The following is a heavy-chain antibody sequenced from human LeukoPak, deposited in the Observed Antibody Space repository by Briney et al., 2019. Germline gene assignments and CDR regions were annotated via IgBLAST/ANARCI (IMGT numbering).Heavy chain of an antibody. J-gene: IGHJ6*02. D-gene: IGHD6-13*01. CDR1: GFTFSSYW. CDR3: ARDLSGLSSSSPDEAYYYYGMDV. CDR2: IKQDGSEK. V-gene: IGHV3-7*01. Sequence: GGSLRLSCAASGFTFSSYWMSWVRQAPGKGLEWVANIKQDGSEKYYVDSVKGRFTISRDNAKNSLYLQMNSLRAEDTAVYYCARDLSGLSSSSPDEAYYYYGMDVWGQGTTVTVSS.